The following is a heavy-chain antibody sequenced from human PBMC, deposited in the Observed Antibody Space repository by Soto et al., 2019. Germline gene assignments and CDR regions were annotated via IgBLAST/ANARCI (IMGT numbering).Heavy chain of an antibody. D-gene: IGHD6-19*01. J-gene: IGHJ4*02. Sequence: ASVKVSCKASGYTFTSYAIHWVRRAPGQRLEWMGWINGGNGNTKYSQKFQGRVTITRDTSASTAYMELGSLTSEDTAVFYCARGLGVAVITPLGYWGQGTLVTSPQ. V-gene: IGHV1-3*01. CDR1: GYTFTSYA. CDR2: INGGNGNT. CDR3: ARGLGVAVITPLGY.